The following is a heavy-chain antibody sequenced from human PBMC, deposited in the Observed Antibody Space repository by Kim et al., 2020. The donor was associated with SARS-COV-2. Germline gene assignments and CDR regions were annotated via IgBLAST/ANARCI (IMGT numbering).Heavy chain of an antibody. V-gene: IGHV4-4*02. D-gene: IGHD2-2*01. Sequence: SETLSLTCAVSGGSISSSNWWSWVRQPPGKGLEWIGEIYHSGSTNYNPSLKSRVTISVDKSKNQFSLKLSSVTAADTAVYYCARGSRVVVPAAFRSGFDPWGQGTLVTVSS. CDR2: IYHSGST. J-gene: IGHJ5*02. CDR3: ARGSRVVVPAAFRSGFDP. CDR1: GGSISSSNW.